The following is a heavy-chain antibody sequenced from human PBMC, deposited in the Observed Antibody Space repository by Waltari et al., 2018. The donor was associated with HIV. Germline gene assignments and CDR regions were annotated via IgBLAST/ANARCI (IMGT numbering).Heavy chain of an antibody. CDR3: ARREATVVRGVYYYGMDV. V-gene: IGHV3-74*01. D-gene: IGHD3-10*01. CDR1: GFTFRSYW. Sequence: EVQLVESGGGLVQPGGSLRLSCAASGFTFRSYWMHWVRQAPGKGLVGVLRIQSEGNSTSYAEFVKGRFTISRDNAKNTLYLEMNSLRAEDTAVYYCARREATVVRGVYYYGMDVWGQGTTVTVSS. CDR2: IQSEGNST. J-gene: IGHJ6*02.